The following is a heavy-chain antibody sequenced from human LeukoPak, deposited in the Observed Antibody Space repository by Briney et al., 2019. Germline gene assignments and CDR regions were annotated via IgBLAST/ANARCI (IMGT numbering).Heavy chain of an antibody. D-gene: IGHD2-2*01. J-gene: IGHJ4*02. CDR2: IYYSGST. CDR3: AASDY. CDR1: GFTFSSYS. Sequence: GSLRLSCAASGFTFSSYSMSWVRQAPGKGLEWIGSIYYSGSTYYNPSLKSRVTISVDTSKNQFSLKLSSVTAADTAVYYCAASDYWGQGTMVTVSS. V-gene: IGHV4-39*07.